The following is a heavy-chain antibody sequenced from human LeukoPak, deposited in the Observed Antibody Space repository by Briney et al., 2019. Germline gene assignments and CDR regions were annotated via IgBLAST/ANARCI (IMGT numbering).Heavy chain of an antibody. Sequence: ASVKVSCKTFGYTFTSYYVHWVRQAPGQGLEWMGWINPNSGGTNYAQKFQGRVTMTRDTSISTAYMELSRLRSDDTAVYYCARALDYYGSGSYYNVGQLGGHTGWFDPWGQGTLVTVSS. D-gene: IGHD3-10*01. V-gene: IGHV1-2*02. J-gene: IGHJ5*02. CDR2: INPNSGGT. CDR3: ARALDYYGSGSYYNVGQLGGHTGWFDP. CDR1: GYTFTSYY.